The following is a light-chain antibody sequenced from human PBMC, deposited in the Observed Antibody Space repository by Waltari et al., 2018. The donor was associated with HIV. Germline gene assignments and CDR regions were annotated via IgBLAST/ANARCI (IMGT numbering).Light chain of an antibody. J-gene: IGLJ2*01. CDR3: QVWDSSSDHYI. CDR2: DDS. Sequence: SYVLTQPPSVSVAPGQTATVSCGGNNIGGKSVHWYQQRPGQAPVLVIYDDSDRASGIPGRFSASNSGNTDTLTISRVEAGDEADYHCQVWDSSSDHYIFGGGTKLTVL. V-gene: IGLV3-21*02. CDR1: NIGGKS.